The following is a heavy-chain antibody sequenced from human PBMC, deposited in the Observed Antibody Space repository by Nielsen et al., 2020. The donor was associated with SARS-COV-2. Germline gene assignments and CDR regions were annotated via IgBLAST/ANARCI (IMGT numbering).Heavy chain of an antibody. CDR2: IYYSGST. Sequence: SETLSLTCAVSGYSISSSNWWGWIRQPPGQGLEWIGYIYYSGSTYYNPSLKSRVTMSVDTSKNQFSLKLSSVTAVDTAVYYCARLPSYDSSGYYWAPVLPHFDYWGQGTLVTVSS. CDR3: ARLPSYDSSGYYWAPVLPHFDY. CDR1: GYSISSSNW. J-gene: IGHJ4*02. D-gene: IGHD3-22*01. V-gene: IGHV4-28*01.